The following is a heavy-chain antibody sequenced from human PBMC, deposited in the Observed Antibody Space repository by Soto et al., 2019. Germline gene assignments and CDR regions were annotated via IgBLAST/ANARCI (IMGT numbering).Heavy chain of an antibody. J-gene: IGHJ6*02. CDR2: INHSGST. V-gene: IGHV4-34*01. D-gene: IGHD6-13*01. CDR3: ARGAVAAAGTTRDKYYYYGMDV. Sequence: SETLSLTCAVYGGSFSGYYWSWIRQPPGKGLEWIGEINHSGSTNYNPSLKSRVTISVDTSKNQFSLKLSSVTAADTAVYYCARGAVAAAGTTRDKYYYYGMDVWGQGTTVT. CDR1: GGSFSGYY.